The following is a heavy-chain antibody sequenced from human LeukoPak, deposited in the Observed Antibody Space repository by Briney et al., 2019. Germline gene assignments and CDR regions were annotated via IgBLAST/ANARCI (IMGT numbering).Heavy chain of an antibody. CDR1: GFTFSSYA. J-gene: IGHJ4*02. CDR2: ISGSGGST. Sequence: GGSLRLSCAASGFTFSSYAMSWVRQAPGKGLEWVSAISGSGGSTYYADSVKGRFTISRDNSKNTLYLQMNSLRAEDTAVYYCARWYCSIPSCYYDYWGQGTLVTVSS. CDR3: ARWYCSIPSCYYDY. D-gene: IGHD2-2*01. V-gene: IGHV3-23*01.